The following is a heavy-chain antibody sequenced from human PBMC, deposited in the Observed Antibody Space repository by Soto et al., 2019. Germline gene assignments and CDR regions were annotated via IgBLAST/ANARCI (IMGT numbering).Heavy chain of an antibody. CDR2: IKQDGSEK. V-gene: IGHV3-7*01. CDR1: GFTFSSYW. D-gene: IGHD6-19*01. Sequence: PGGSLRLSCAASGFTFSSYWMSWVRQAPGKGLEWVANIKQDGSEKYYVDSVKGRFTISRDNAKNSLYLQMNSLRAEDTAVYYCARSSPRIAVAGTGDYWGQGNMVAVSS. CDR3: ARSSPRIAVAGTGDY. J-gene: IGHJ4*02.